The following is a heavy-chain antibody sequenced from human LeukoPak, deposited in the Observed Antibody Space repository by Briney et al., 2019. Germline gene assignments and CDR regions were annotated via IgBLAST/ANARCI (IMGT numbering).Heavy chain of an antibody. J-gene: IGHJ3*02. Sequence: GGSLRLSRAASGFTFSNYWMGWVRQAPGKGLEWVANIKPDGSEKYYVDSVKGRFTISRDNAKNSLNLQMGSLRAEDTAVYYCARDPTTSQGSDAFDIWGQGTRVTVSS. CDR3: ARDPTTSQGSDAFDI. CDR1: GFTFSNYW. CDR2: IKPDGSEK. D-gene: IGHD1-1*01. V-gene: IGHV3-7*01.